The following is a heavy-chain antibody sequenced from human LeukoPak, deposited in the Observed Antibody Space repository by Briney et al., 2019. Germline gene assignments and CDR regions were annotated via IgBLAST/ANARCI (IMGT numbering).Heavy chain of an antibody. CDR3: AGGDYGNQRSNNCFDP. Sequence: SETLSLTCTVSGGSISSSSYYWGWIRQPPGKGLEWIGSIYYSGSTYYNPSLKSRVTISVDTSKNQFSLRLSSVTAADTAVYYCAGGDYGNQRSNNCFDPWGQGTLVTVSS. CDR2: IYYSGST. CDR1: GGSISSSSYY. D-gene: IGHD4-17*01. J-gene: IGHJ5*02. V-gene: IGHV4-39*07.